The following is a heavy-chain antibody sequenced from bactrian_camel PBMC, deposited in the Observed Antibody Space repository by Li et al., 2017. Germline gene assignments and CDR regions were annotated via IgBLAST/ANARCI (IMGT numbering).Heavy chain of an antibody. CDR2: IATGSGNT. D-gene: IGHD2*01. Sequence: DVQLVESGGGSVLAGGSLRLSCAASGFPYSYHSMAWFRQAPGKEREGVARIATGSGNTYYADSVKGRFTISQDNAKNTVYLQMNSLKPEDTAMYYCAARGPYCYTKLSVRDFTYWGQGTQVTVS. CDR1: GFPYSYHS. V-gene: IGHV3S40*01. J-gene: IGHJ6*01. CDR3: AARGPYCYTKLSVRDFTY.